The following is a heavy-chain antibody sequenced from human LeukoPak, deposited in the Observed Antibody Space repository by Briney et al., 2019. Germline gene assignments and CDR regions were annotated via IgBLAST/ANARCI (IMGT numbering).Heavy chain of an antibody. V-gene: IGHV3-7*01. CDR3: VRYYTRQSWYFDL. Sequence: GGSLRLSCAASGFTLSGYWMSWVRQAPGKGLEWVANIKPDEGEKYYVDSVKGRFTVSRDNAKNSLYLQMNSLRVEDTAVYYCVRYYTRQSWYFDLWGRGTLVTVSS. D-gene: IGHD3-10*01. CDR2: IKPDEGEK. J-gene: IGHJ2*01. CDR1: GFTLSGYW.